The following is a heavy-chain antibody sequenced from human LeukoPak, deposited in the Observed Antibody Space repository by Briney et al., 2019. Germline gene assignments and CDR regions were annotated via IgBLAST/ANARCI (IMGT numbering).Heavy chain of an antibody. J-gene: IGHJ4*02. D-gene: IGHD6-6*01. Sequence: PGGSLRLSCAASGFTFSSYSMHWVRQAPGKGLEWVAVISYDGSNEYYGDSVKGRFTISRDNSKTTLYLHMNSLRPEDTAVYYCAREGGPYSSSSYSNYWGQGTLVTVSS. V-gene: IGHV3-30-3*01. CDR1: GFTFSSYS. CDR2: ISYDGSNE. CDR3: AREGGPYSSSSYSNY.